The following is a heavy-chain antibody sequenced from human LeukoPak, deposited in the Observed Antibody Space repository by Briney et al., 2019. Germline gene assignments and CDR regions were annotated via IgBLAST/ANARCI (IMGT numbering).Heavy chain of an antibody. CDR2: ISSSGSTI. J-gene: IGHJ4*02. D-gene: IGHD3-10*01. Sequence: GGSLRLSCTASGFTFSSYSMNWVRQAPGKGLEWVSYISSSGSTIYYADSVRGRFTISRDNAKNSLYLQMNGLRAEDTAVFYCARDWSSVDYWGQGTLVTASS. CDR3: ARDWSSVDY. CDR1: GFTFSSYS. V-gene: IGHV3-48*04.